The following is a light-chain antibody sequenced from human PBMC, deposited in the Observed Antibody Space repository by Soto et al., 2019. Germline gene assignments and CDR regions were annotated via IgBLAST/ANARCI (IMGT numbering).Light chain of an antibody. V-gene: IGKV1-5*03. J-gene: IGKJ4*01. CDR3: QQYKSFSLT. CDR2: KTS. CDR1: QSINNW. Sequence: DIQMTQSPSTLSASVGDRVTITCRASQSINNWLAWYQQKPGKAPKLLIYKTSDLESGVPSRFSGSGSGTEFSLTISSLQPDDFATYYCQQYKSFSLTFGGGTKWISN.